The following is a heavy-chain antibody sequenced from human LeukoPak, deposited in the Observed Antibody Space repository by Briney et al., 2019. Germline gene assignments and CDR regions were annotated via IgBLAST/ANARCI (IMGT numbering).Heavy chain of an antibody. J-gene: IGHJ1*01. CDR3: ARRRYYDSTGYLD. CDR2: IYYRGST. V-gene: IGHV4-34*01. D-gene: IGHD3-22*01. CDR1: GGSFSGYY. Sequence: PSETLSPTCAVYGGSFSGYYWSWIRQPPGKGLEWIGDIYYRGSTYYNPSLKSRVSISIDTSNNQFSLTLNSVTAADTALYFCARRRYYDSTGYLDWGQGTLVTVSS.